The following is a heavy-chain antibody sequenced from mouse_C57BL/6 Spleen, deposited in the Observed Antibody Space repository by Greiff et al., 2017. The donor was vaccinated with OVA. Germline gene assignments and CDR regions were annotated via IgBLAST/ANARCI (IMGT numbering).Heavy chain of an antibody. D-gene: IGHD6-1*01. CDR2: IYPSDSET. V-gene: IGHV1-61*01. CDR3: ARGYPQTGPVAY. J-gene: IGHJ3*01. Sequence: VQLQQPGAELVRPGSSVKLSCKASGYTFTSYWMDWVKQRPGQGLEWIGNIYPSDSETHYNQKFKDKATLTVDKSSSTAYMQLSSLTSEDSAVYYCARGYPQTGPVAYWGQGTLVTVSA. CDR1: GYTFTSYW.